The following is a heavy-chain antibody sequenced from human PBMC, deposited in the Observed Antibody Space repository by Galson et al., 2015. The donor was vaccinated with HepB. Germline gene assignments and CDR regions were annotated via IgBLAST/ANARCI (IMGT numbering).Heavy chain of an antibody. V-gene: IGHV1-69*13. Sequence: SVKVSCKASGGTFSSYAISWVRQAPGQGLEWMGGIIPIFGTANYAQKFQGRVTITADESXSTAYMELSSLRSEDTAVYYXXRPGEKEWLLPGXMDVWGQGTTVTVSS. J-gene: IGHJ6*02. D-gene: IGHD3-3*01. CDR3: XRPGEKEWLLPGXMDV. CDR1: GGTFSSYA. CDR2: IIPIFGTA.